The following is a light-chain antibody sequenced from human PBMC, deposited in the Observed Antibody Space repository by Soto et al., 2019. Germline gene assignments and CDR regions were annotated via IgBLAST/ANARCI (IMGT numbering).Light chain of an antibody. V-gene: IGKV3-20*01. CDR3: QQYGSSPWKIT. Sequence: EIVLTQSPGTLSLSPGERATLSCRASQSVSSSYLSWYQQKPGQAPRLLIYGASSRATGIPDRFSGSGSGTDFTLTISRLEPEDVAVYYCQQYGSSPWKITFGGGTKVEIK. CDR1: QSVSSSY. CDR2: GAS. J-gene: IGKJ4*01.